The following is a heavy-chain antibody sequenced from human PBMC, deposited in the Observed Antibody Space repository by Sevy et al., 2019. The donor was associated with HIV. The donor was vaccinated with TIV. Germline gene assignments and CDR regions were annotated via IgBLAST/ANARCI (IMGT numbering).Heavy chain of an antibody. J-gene: IGHJ5*02. V-gene: IGHV3-23*01. Sequence: GGSLRLSCAASGFTFSTYAMNWVRQAPGKGLEWVSGISASGDTTYYTDSVKGRFTISRDNAKNSLNLQMNSLRAEDTALYYCVRNGGAYDTGFDPWGQGTLVTVSS. CDR2: ISASGDTT. D-gene: IGHD3-22*01. CDR1: GFTFSTYA. CDR3: VRNGGAYDTGFDP.